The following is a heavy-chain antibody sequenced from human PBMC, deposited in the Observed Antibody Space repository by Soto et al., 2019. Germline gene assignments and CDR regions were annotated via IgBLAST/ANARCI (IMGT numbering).Heavy chain of an antibody. J-gene: IGHJ4*02. CDR1: GGSISSSSYY. CDR3: APLSFTVTTEH. D-gene: IGHD4-17*01. V-gene: IGHV4-39*01. Sequence: QLQLQESGPGLVKPSETLSLTCTVSGGSISSSSYYWGWIRQPPGKGLEWIGSIYYSGSTYYNPSLKSRVTISVDTSKNQFSLKLSSVTAADTAVYYCAPLSFTVTTEHWGQGTLVTVSS. CDR2: IYYSGST.